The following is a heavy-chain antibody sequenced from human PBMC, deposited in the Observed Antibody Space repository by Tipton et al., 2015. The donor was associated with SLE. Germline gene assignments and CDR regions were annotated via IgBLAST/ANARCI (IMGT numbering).Heavy chain of an antibody. J-gene: IGHJ5*02. D-gene: IGHD3-10*01. V-gene: IGHV4-39*01. Sequence: TLSLTCTVSGGSISSSSYYWGWIRQPPGKGLEGIGSINYSGSTYYNPALKSRVTISVDTSKNQFSRKLSSVTAADTAVYYCLRHAYYYGSGSLNWFDPWGQGTLVTVSS. CDR1: GGSISSSSYY. CDR2: INYSGST. CDR3: LRHAYYYGSGSLNWFDP.